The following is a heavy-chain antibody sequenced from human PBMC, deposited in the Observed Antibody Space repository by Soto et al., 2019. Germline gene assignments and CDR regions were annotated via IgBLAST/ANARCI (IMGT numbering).Heavy chain of an antibody. D-gene: IGHD6-6*01. CDR1: GFTFSSYA. CDR3: ARDRRRIAARPSSYYYYGMDV. J-gene: IGHJ6*02. Sequence: VGSLRLSCAASGFTFSSYAMHWVRQAPGKGLEWVAVISYDGSNKYYADSVKGRFTISRDNSKNTLYLQMNSLRAEDTAVYYCARDRRRIAARPSSYYYYGMDVWGQGTTVTVSS. V-gene: IGHV3-30-3*01. CDR2: ISYDGSNK.